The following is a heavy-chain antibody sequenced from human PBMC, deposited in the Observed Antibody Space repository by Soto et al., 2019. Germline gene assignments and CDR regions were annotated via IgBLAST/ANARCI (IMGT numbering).Heavy chain of an antibody. J-gene: IGHJ4*02. CDR1: GYIFTTYG. CDR2: ISAYNGYT. D-gene: IGHD5-18*01. V-gene: IGHV1-18*01. CDR3: ARVGGVYSYGYFDF. Sequence: ASVKVSCKASGYIFTTYGITWVRQAPGQGLEWLGWISAYNGYTNYAQKLQGRVSMTTDTSTSTAYMELRSLRSDDTAVYYCARVGGVYSYGYFDFWGQGTLVTVSS.